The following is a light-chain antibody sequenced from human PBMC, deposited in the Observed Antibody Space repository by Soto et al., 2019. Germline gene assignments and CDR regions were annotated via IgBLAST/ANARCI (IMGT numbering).Light chain of an antibody. Sequence: ERVMTQSPATLSVSPGERATLSCRASQSVSSDLAWYQQKPGQAPRLLVYGASTRATGIPARFSGSGSGTEFTLTISSLHSEDFAVYYCQQYNNWPRTFGQGTKLEIK. CDR3: QQYNNWPRT. J-gene: IGKJ2*01. CDR2: GAS. CDR1: QSVSSD. V-gene: IGKV3-15*01.